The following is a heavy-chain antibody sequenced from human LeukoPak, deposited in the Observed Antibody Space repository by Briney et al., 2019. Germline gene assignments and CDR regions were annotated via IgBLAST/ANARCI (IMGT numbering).Heavy chain of an antibody. CDR3: AKVFSSGWAFDI. CDR2: ISYDGSNK. J-gene: IGHJ3*02. CDR1: GFTFSSYG. Sequence: GGSLRLSCAASGFTFSSYGMHWVRQAPGKGLEWVAVISYDGSNKYYADSVKGRFTISRDNSKNTLYLQMNSLRAEDTAVYYCAKVFSSGWAFDIWGQGTMVTASS. D-gene: IGHD3-22*01. V-gene: IGHV3-30*18.